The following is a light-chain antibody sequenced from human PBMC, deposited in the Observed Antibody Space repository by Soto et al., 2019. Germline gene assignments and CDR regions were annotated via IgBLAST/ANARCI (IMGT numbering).Light chain of an antibody. V-gene: IGLV2-14*01. Sequence: QSVLTQPASVSGSPGQSITISCTGSNSDIGAYDYVSWYQQHPGKPPTLLIYEVTFRPSGVPNLCPGSKSGNTATLTISGLLTEDEADYYCGSYASPTLIFGGGTQLTVL. CDR1: NSDIGAYDY. CDR2: EVT. J-gene: IGLJ2*01. CDR3: GSYASPTLI.